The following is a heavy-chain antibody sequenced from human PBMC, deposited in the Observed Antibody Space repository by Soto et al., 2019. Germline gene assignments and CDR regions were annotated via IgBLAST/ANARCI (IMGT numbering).Heavy chain of an antibody. D-gene: IGHD6-13*01. CDR2: ISYDGSNK. CDR3: AGDPSPGIAAAGTTGDY. Sequence: GGSLRLSCAASGFTFSSYAMHWVRQAPGKGLEWVAVISYDGSNKYYADSVKGRFTISRDNSKNTLYLQMNSLRAEDTAVYYCAGDPSPGIAAAGTTGDYWGQGTLVTVSS. V-gene: IGHV3-30-3*01. CDR1: GFTFSSYA. J-gene: IGHJ4*02.